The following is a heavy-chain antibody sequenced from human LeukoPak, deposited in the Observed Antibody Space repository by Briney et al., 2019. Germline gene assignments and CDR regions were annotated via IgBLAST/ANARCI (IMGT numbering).Heavy chain of an antibody. D-gene: IGHD3-9*01. J-gene: IGHJ3*02. Sequence: GRSLRLSCAASGFXFSSYAIHWVRQAPGKGLEWVAVISYDGSNKYYADSEKGRFTISRDNSKSTLYLQMNSLRAEDTAVYYCARDYDILTGDYDAFDIWGQGTMVTVSS. CDR3: ARDYDILTGDYDAFDI. CDR2: ISYDGSNK. V-gene: IGHV3-30-3*01. CDR1: GFXFSSYA.